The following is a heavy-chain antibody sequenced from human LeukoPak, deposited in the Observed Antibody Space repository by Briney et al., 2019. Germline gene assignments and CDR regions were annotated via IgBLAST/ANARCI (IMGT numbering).Heavy chain of an antibody. Sequence: PSETLSLTCTVSGGSISSYYWSWIRQPPGKGLEWIGYIYYSGSTNYNPSLKSRVTISVDTSKNQFSLKLSSVTAADTAVYYYASMPAPSGNRDYYYYGMDVWGQGTTVTVSS. D-gene: IGHD2-2*01. CDR3: ASMPAPSGNRDYYYYGMDV. V-gene: IGHV4-59*08. J-gene: IGHJ6*02. CDR1: GGSISSYY. CDR2: IYYSGST.